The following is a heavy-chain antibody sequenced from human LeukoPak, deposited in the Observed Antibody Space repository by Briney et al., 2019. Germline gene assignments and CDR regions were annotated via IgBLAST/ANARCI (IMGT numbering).Heavy chain of an antibody. V-gene: IGHV1-69*01. D-gene: IGHD6-19*01. CDR1: GGTFSSYA. CDR2: IIPIFGTA. CDR3: ARDLAVAGFLDY. J-gene: IGHJ4*02. Sequence: SVKLSCKASGGTFSSYAISWVRQAPGQGLEWMGGIIPIFGTANYAQKFQGRVTITADESTSTAYMELSSLRSEDTAVYYCARDLAVAGFLDYWGQGTLVTVSS.